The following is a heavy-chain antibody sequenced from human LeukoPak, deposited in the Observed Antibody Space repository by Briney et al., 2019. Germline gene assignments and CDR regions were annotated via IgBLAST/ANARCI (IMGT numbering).Heavy chain of an antibody. CDR2: ISASNSTI. CDR1: GFTFSSYS. J-gene: IGHJ4*02. D-gene: IGHD6-19*01. CDR3: ARARAVASFDY. Sequence: GRSLRLSCAASGFTFSSYSMNWVRQAPGKGLEWVSYISASNSTIYYADSVKGRFTISRDNAKNSLYLQMNSLRAEDTAIYYCARARAVASFDYWGQGTLVAVSS. V-gene: IGHV3-48*01.